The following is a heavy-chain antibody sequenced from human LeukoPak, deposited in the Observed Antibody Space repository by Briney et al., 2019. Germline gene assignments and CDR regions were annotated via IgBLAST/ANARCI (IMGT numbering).Heavy chain of an antibody. V-gene: IGHV3-23*01. Sequence: GGSLRLYCAASGFTFSSYAMRWVRQAPGKGLEWVSAISGSGGSTYYADSVKGRFTISRDNSKNTLYLQMNSLRAEDTAVYYCARHYDYDSSGYNPYWGQGTLVAVSS. CDR3: ARHYDYDSSGYNPY. J-gene: IGHJ4*02. CDR2: ISGSGGST. CDR1: GFTFSSYA. D-gene: IGHD3-22*01.